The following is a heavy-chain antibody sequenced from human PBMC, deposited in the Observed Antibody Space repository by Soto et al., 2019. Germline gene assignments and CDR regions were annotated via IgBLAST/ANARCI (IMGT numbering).Heavy chain of an antibody. Sequence: GGSLRLSCVGSGFTFSNYWMHWVRQAPGKGLEWVSVIWYDGSNKYYADSVKGRFTISRDNSKNTLYLQMNSLRAEDTAVYYCARDVSITIFGVVSNYYYYMDVWGKGTTVTVSS. V-gene: IGHV3-33*08. CDR3: ARDVSITIFGVVSNYYYYMDV. J-gene: IGHJ6*03. D-gene: IGHD3-3*01. CDR2: IWYDGSNK. CDR1: GFTFSNYW.